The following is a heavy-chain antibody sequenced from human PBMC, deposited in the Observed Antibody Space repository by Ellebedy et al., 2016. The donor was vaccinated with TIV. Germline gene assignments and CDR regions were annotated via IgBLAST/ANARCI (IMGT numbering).Heavy chain of an antibody. D-gene: IGHD3-3*01. Sequence: GESLKISCAASGFTFSNAWMNWVRQAPGEGLEWVGRIKSKTDGGTTDYAAPVNGRFTIPRDDSKNTLYLQMNSLKTEDTAVYYCTTDKRLTYYDFWSGYYTGKDYYYGMDVWGQGTTVTVSS. CDR3: TTDKRLTYYDFWSGYYTGKDYYYGMDV. CDR1: GFTFSNAW. J-gene: IGHJ6*02. CDR2: IKSKTDGGTT. V-gene: IGHV3-15*07.